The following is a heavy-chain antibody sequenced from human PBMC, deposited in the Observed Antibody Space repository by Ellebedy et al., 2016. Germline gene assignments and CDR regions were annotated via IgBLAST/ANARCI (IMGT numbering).Heavy chain of an antibody. CDR2: IVSSGREA. V-gene: IGHV3-21*01. Sequence: GESLKISCVASGFTFSTAGMTWVRQAPGKGLEWVATIVSSGREAYYAEPLKGRFTISRDNAKNTLYLQMNSLRAEDTGVYYCARLFLENDNWGQGTLLTVAS. D-gene: IGHD3-3*01. CDR1: GFTFSTAG. J-gene: IGHJ4*02. CDR3: ARLFLENDN.